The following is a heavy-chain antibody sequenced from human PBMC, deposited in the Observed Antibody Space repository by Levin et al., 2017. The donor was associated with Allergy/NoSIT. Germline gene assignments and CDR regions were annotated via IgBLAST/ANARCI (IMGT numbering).Heavy chain of an antibody. Sequence: KISCKSSGFTFTNSTMQWVRQARGQRLEWIGWIVVGSGNTNYAQKFQERVTITRDMSTSTAYMELSSLRSDDTAVYYCAADTEYCSGGSCFPYWGQGTLVTISS. V-gene: IGHV1-58*02. D-gene: IGHD2-15*01. CDR3: AADTEYCSGGSCFPY. CDR2: IVVGSGNT. CDR1: GFTFTNST. J-gene: IGHJ4*02.